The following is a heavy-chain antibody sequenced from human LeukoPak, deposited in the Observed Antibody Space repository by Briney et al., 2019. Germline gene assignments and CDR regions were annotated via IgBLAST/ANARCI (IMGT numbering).Heavy chain of an antibody. V-gene: IGHV1-69*13. J-gene: IGHJ6*03. CDR3: AIRPPITPDDPDYYYYYMDV. CDR2: IIPIFDTA. D-gene: IGHD1-14*01. CDR1: GGTFSSYA. Sequence: GASVKVSCKASGGTFSSYAISWVRQAPGQGLEWMGGIIPIFDTANYAQKFQGRVTITADDSTSTAYMELSSLRSEDTAVYYCAIRPPITPDDPDYYYYYMDVWGKGTPVTVSS.